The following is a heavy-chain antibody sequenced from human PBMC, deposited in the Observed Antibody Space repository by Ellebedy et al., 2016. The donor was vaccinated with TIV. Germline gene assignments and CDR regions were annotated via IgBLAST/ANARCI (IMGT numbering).Heavy chain of an antibody. J-gene: IGHJ4*02. Sequence: GESLKISCQRPGYNFASYWNGWVRQMPGKGLEWMGIIYPGDSDTRYSPAFQGQVTLSADKSISTAYLQWSSLEASDTAMYYCARHWGRTYYPAFDYWGQGTRVTVSS. V-gene: IGHV5-51*01. D-gene: IGHD1-26*01. CDR2: IYPGDSDT. CDR1: GYNFASYW. CDR3: ARHWGRTYYPAFDY.